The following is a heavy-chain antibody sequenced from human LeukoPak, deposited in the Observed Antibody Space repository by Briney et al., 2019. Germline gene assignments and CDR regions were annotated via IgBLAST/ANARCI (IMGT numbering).Heavy chain of an antibody. D-gene: IGHD2-2*01. J-gene: IGHJ4*02. Sequence: GGSLRLSCAASGFTFSSYGMSWVRQAPGEGLEWVSAISGSGGSTYYADSVKGRFTISRDNSKNTLYLQMNSLRPEDTSVYYCARSPTSWYFDYWGQGTLVTVSS. CDR1: GFTFSSYG. CDR3: ARSPTSWYFDY. V-gene: IGHV3-23*01. CDR2: ISGSGGST.